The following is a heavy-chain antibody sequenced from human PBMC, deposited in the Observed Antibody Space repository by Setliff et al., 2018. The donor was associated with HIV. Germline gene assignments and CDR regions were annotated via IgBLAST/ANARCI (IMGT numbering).Heavy chain of an antibody. J-gene: IGHJ3*02. CDR3: TRWIVGSSNIFAFDI. D-gene: IGHD1-26*01. CDR1: GYTLTDFD. Sequence: GASVKVSCKASGYTLTDFDIYWMRQASGQGLEWLGWINPKSGNTAYAQSFQGRVTLTTNTAISTVDIELSSPSSEDTAVYYCTRWIVGSSNIFAFDIWGQGTLVTVSS. V-gene: IGHV1-8*01. CDR2: INPKSGNT.